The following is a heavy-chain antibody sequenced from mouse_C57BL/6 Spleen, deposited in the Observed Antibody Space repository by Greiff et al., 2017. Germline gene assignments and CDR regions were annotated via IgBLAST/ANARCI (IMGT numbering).Heavy chain of an antibody. Sequence: DVKLQESVAELVRPGASVKLSCTASGFNIKNTYMHWVKQRPEQGLEWIGRIDPANGNTKYAPKFQGKATITADTSSNTAYLQLSRLTSEDTAIYYFARRGSNDAGAMDYWGQGTSVTVSS. V-gene: IGHV14-3*01. CDR1: GFNIKNTY. D-gene: IGHD2-12*01. CDR2: IDPANGNT. J-gene: IGHJ4*01. CDR3: ARRGSNDAGAMDY.